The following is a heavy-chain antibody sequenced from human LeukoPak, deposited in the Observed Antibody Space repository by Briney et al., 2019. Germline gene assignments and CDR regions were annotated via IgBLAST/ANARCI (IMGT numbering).Heavy chain of an antibody. D-gene: IGHD5-24*01. J-gene: IGHJ4*02. CDR3: AKASTRDGCNYG. CDR2: IWYDGSNK. Sequence: GRSLRLSCAASGFTFSSYGMHWVRQAPGKGLEWVAVIWYDGSNKYYADSVKGRFTISRDNSKNTLYLQMNSLRAEDTAVYYCAKASTRDGCNYGGGQGTLVTVSS. V-gene: IGHV3-33*06. CDR1: GFTFSSYG.